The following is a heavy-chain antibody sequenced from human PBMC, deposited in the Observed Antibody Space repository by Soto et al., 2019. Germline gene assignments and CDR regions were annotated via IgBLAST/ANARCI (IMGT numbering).Heavy chain of an antibody. CDR2: IFPRDFDV. D-gene: IGHD4-4*01. CDR3: ARLVALLQPIDS. CDR1: GYTFTNYW. V-gene: IGHV5-51*01. Sequence: EESLKISCQTSGYTFTNYWIGWVRQVPGGGLAWLGLIFPRDFDVRYSPSFEGQVTISADRSTATAFLQLRSLEASDSALYFCARLVALLQPIDSWGQGSPVTVSS. J-gene: IGHJ5*01.